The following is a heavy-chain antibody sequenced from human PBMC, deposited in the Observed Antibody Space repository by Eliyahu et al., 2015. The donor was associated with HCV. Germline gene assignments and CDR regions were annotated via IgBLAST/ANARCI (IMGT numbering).Heavy chain of an antibody. CDR3: ARVGDPDGSGSPPPDYYYYGMDV. D-gene: IGHD3-10*01. Sequence: QVQLQESGPGLVKPSETLSLTCTVSGGSISSYYWSWIRQPPGKGLEWIGYIYYSGSTNYNPPLKSRVTISVDTSKNQFSLKLSSVTAADTAVYYCARVGDPDGSGSPPPDYYYYGMDVWGQGTTVTVSS. CDR2: IYYSGST. CDR1: GGSISSYY. J-gene: IGHJ6*02. V-gene: IGHV4-59*01.